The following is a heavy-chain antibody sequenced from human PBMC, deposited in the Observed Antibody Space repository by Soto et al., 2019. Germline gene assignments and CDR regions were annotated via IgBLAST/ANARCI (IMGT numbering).Heavy chain of an antibody. J-gene: IGHJ6*02. Sequence: PSETLSLTCTVSGGSVSSGSYYWSWIRQPPGKGLEWIGYIYYSGSTYYNPSLKSRVTISVDTSKNQFSLKLSSVTAADTAVYYCARLERGWLVRYYYGMDVWGQGTTVTVSS. V-gene: IGHV4-61*01. CDR1: GGSVSSGSYY. CDR2: IYYSGST. D-gene: IGHD6-19*01. CDR3: ARLERGWLVRYYYGMDV.